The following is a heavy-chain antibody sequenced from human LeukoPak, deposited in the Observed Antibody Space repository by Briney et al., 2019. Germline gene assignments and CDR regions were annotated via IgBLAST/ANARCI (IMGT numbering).Heavy chain of an antibody. CDR1: GFTFSDSY. V-gene: IGHV3-11*01. CDR3: ANLLWFGELFPPDY. D-gene: IGHD3-10*01. CDR2: ISTSGYSI. J-gene: IGHJ4*02. Sequence: PGGSLRLSCAASGFTFSDSYMSWIRQAPGKGLEWVSYISTSGYSIYYADSVKGRFTISRDNSKNTLYLQMNSLRAEDTAVYYCANLLWFGELFPPDYWGQGTLVTVSS.